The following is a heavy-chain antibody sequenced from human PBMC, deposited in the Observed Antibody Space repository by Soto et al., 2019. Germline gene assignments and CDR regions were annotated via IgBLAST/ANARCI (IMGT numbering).Heavy chain of an antibody. CDR2: IGGRATSA. V-gene: IGHV3-23*01. D-gene: IGHD3-22*01. CDR1: GFTFSNYA. J-gene: IGHJ4*02. Sequence: EVQLLESGGGLVQPGGSLRLSRAASGFTFSNYAMSWVRQAPGKGLEWVSGIGGRATSAYYADSVKGRFAISRDNSYNTLFLQLNSLRAEDTAVYYCAKSRYSDSSGDFYDFWGQGTLVSVSS. CDR3: AKSRYSDSSGDFYDF.